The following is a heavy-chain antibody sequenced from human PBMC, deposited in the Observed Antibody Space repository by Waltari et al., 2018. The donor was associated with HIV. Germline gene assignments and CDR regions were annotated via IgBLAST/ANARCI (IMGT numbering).Heavy chain of an antibody. J-gene: IGHJ5*02. CDR1: GGSFSGYY. CDR3: ARGVDCSGGSSWGSWFDP. V-gene: IGHV4-34*01. D-gene: IGHD2-15*01. CDR2: INHSGST. Sequence: QVQLQQWGAGLLKPSETLSLTCAVYGGSFSGYYWSWIRQPPGKGRGWLGDINHSGSTNYNPSLKSRVTISVDTSKNQFSLKLSSVTAADTAVYYCARGVDCSGGSSWGSWFDPWGQGTLVTVSS.